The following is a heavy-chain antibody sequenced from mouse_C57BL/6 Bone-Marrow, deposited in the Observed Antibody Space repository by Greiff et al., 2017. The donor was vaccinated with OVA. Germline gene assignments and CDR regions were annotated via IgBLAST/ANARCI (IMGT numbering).Heavy chain of an antibody. V-gene: IGHV5-9-1*02. CDR3: TRSYYSNCDY. D-gene: IGHD2-5*01. CDR1: GFTFRSYA. Sequence: VQLTQSGEGLVKPGGSLKLSCAASGFTFRSYAMSWVRQTPEKRLEWVAYISSGGDYIYYADTVKGRFTISRDNARNTLYLQMSSLKSEDTAMYYCTRSYYSNCDYWGQGTTLTVSS. CDR2: ISSGGDYI. J-gene: IGHJ2*01.